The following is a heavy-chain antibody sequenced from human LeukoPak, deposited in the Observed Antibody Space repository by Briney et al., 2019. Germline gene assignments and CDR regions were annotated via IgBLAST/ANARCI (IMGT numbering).Heavy chain of an antibody. J-gene: IGHJ4*02. V-gene: IGHV1-46*01. D-gene: IGHD3-22*01. CDR2: INPSGGGT. CDR3: ARDFPNYYDSSGYRLFDY. Sequence: EASVKVSCKASGYTFTSKYMHWVRQAPGQGLEWMGVINPSGGGTSYAQKFQGRVTMTRDMSTRTVYMELSSLTSEDTAVYYCARDFPNYYDSSGYRLFDYWGQGTLVTVSS. CDR1: GYTFTSKY.